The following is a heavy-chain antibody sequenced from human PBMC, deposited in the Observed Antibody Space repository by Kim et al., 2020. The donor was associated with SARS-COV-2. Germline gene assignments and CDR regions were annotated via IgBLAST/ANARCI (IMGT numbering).Heavy chain of an antibody. J-gene: IGHJ3*02. D-gene: IGHD2-2*01. CDR3: ARGPAAIWGAFDI. V-gene: IGHV4-34*01. Sequence: SHPSLRSRVTISVDTSKNQFPRKLSAVTAADTAVYYCARGPAAIWGAFDIWGQGTMVTVSS.